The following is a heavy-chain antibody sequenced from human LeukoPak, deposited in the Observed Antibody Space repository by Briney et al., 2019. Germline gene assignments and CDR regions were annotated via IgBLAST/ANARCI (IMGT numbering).Heavy chain of an antibody. J-gene: IGHJ3*02. CDR1: SFTFSSYG. CDR2: IWYDGRNK. CDR3: AREAEPYDFWSGYLSWVGAFDI. D-gene: IGHD3-3*01. Sequence: TGGSLRLSCAACSFTFSSYGMHWVRQAPGKGLVWVAVIWYDGRNKYCADSVKGRFTISRDNSKNTLYLQMNSLRAEDTAVYYCAREAEPYDFWSGYLSWVGAFDIWGQGTMVTVSS. V-gene: IGHV3-33*01.